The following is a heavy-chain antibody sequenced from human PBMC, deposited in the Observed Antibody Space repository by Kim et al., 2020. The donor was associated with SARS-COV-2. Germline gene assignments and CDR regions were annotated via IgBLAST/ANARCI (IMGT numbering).Heavy chain of an antibody. D-gene: IGHD3-22*01. CDR3: ARDSSDSSGYYTFDY. J-gene: IGHJ4*02. V-gene: IGHV4-39*02. Sequence: RSVTRRVPISVDTSKNQFSLKLSSVTAADTAVYYCARDSSDSSGYYTFDYWGQGTLVTVSS.